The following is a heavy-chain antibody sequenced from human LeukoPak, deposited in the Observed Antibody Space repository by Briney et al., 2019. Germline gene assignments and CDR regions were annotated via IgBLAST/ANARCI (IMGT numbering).Heavy chain of an antibody. V-gene: IGHV4-59*01. D-gene: IGHD2-21*01. CDR2: IHYSGST. CDR3: ARGVVIAPQTFDY. CDR1: GESISGFY. Sequence: PSETLSLTCTVSGESISGFYWTWIRQPPGKGLEWIGYIHYSGSTNYNPSLKSRVTISVDTSKNQFSLKLSSVTAADTAVYYCARGVVIAPQTFDYWGQGTLVTVSS. J-gene: IGHJ4*02.